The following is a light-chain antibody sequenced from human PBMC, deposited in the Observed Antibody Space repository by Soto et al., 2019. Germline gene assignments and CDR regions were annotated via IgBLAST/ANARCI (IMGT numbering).Light chain of an antibody. CDR3: QQYNSYST. CDR2: DAS. V-gene: IGKV1-5*01. Sequence: DIQMTQSPSTLSASVGDRVTITCRASQSISSWLAWYQQKPGKAPKLLIYDASSLESGVPSRFSGSGSGTEIPLTICSLQPDDFASYYCQQYNSYSTFGQGTKVDIK. J-gene: IGKJ1*01. CDR1: QSISSW.